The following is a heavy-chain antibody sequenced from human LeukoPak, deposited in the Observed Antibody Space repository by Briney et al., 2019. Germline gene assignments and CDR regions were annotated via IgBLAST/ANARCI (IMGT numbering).Heavy chain of an antibody. CDR3: ALTLVGAQPLDY. V-gene: IGHV3-48*03. J-gene: IGHJ4*02. CDR1: GFTFSSCE. D-gene: IGHD1-26*01. Sequence: GSLRLSCAASGFTFSSCEMNWVRQAPGKGLEWVSYISSSGSTIYYADSVKGRFTISRDNAKNSLYLQMNSLRAEDTAVYYCALTLVGAQPLDYWGQGTLVTVSS. CDR2: ISSSGSTI.